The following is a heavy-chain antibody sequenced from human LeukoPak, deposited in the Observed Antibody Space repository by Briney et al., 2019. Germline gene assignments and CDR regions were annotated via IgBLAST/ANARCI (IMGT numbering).Heavy chain of an antibody. Sequence: SETLSLTCTVSGGSISSGGYYWTWIRQHPGEGLEWIGYIYHSESTYYNPSLKSRIVISVDTSKNQFSLKVTSVTAADTAVYYCARFRLSDSRSKHYYFYYAMDVWGQGTAVTVSS. CDR1: GGSISSGGYY. CDR3: ARFRLSDSRSKHYYFYYAMDV. V-gene: IGHV4-31*03. CDR2: IYHSEST. J-gene: IGHJ6*02. D-gene: IGHD5-12*01.